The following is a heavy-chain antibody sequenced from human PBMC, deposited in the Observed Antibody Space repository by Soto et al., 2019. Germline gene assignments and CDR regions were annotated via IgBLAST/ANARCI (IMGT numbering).Heavy chain of an antibody. Sequence: EVQLVESGGGLVQPGRSLRLSCAASGFTFDDYAMHWVRQAPGKGLEWVSGISWNSGSIGYADSVKGRFTISRDNAKNSLYLQMNSLRDEDTALYYCAKGLSSSWHKTDESFQHWGQGTLVTVSS. CDR1: GFTFDDYA. J-gene: IGHJ1*01. CDR2: ISWNSGSI. CDR3: AKGLSSSWHKTDESFQH. V-gene: IGHV3-9*01. D-gene: IGHD6-13*01.